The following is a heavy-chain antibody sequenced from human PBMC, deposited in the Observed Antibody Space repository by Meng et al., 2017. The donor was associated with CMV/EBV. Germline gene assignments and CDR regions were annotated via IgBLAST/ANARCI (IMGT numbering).Heavy chain of an antibody. Sequence: GESLKISCQASGYSFTNYWIGWVRQMPGKGLEWMGIIYPSDSDTRYSPSFQGQVTISADNSISTAYLQWWSSLKASDTAMYYCARLSSHYDFWSGFYVGDGFDMWGQGTMVTVSS. CDR1: GYSFTNYW. V-gene: IGHV5-51*01. J-gene: IGHJ3*02. CDR2: IYPSDSDT. CDR3: ARLSSHYDFWSGFYVGDGFDM. D-gene: IGHD3-3*01.